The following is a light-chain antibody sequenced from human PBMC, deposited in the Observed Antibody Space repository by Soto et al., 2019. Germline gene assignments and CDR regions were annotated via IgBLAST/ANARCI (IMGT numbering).Light chain of an antibody. CDR1: SSDVGDHNY. CDR3: SSYTTSGTFWV. CDR2: DVT. V-gene: IGLV2-14*01. J-gene: IGLJ3*02. Sequence: QSVLTQPASVSGSPGQSITISCTGTSSDVGDHNYVSWYQQHPGKAPKLMIYDVTDRPSGVSNRFSGSKSGNTASLTISGLRAEDEADYYCSSYTTSGTFWVFGGGTKLTVL.